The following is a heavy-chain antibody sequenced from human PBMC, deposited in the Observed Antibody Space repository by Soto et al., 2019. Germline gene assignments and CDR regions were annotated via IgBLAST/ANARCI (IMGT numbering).Heavy chain of an antibody. CDR3: ARDNSHNYVFLGVRYFDL. CDR1: GGTFSSYS. Sequence: SVKVSCKASGGTFSSYSISWVRQSPVQGLEWMGGIIPIFGTANYAQKFQGRVTITADESTSTAYMELISLRSEDTAVYYCARDNSHNYVFLGVRYFDLWGRGTLVPVSS. D-gene: IGHD3-3*01. J-gene: IGHJ2*01. CDR2: IIPIFGTA. V-gene: IGHV1-69*13.